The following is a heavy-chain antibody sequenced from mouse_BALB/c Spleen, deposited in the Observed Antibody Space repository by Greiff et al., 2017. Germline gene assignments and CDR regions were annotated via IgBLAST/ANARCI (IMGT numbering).Heavy chain of an antibody. Sequence: EVQVVESGPGLVKPSQSLSLTCSVTGYSITSGYYWNWIRQFPGNKLEWMGYISYDGSNNYNPSLKNRISITRDTSKNQFFLKLNSVTTEDTATYYCAREEGSYRFYFDDWGQGTTLTVSS. J-gene: IGHJ2*01. CDR3: AREEGSYRFYFDD. V-gene: IGHV3-6*02. CDR2: ISYDGSN. D-gene: IGHD2-14*01. CDR1: GYSITSGYY.